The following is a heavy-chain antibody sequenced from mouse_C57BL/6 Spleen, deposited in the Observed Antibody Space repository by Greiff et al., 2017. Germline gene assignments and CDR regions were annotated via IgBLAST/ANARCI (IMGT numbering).Heavy chain of an antibody. Sequence: EVKVVESGGGLVKPGGSLKLSCAASGFTFSSYAMSWVRQTPEKRLEWVATISDGGSYTYYPDNVKGRFTISRDNAKNNLYLQMSHLKSEDTAMDYCAREDYYGSTLDYWGQGTTLTVSS. CDR1: GFTFSSYA. J-gene: IGHJ2*01. CDR3: AREDYYGSTLDY. D-gene: IGHD1-1*01. V-gene: IGHV5-4*01. CDR2: ISDGGSYT.